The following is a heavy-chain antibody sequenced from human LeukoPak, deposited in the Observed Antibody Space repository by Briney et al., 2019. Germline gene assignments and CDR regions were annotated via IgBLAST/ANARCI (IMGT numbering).Heavy chain of an antibody. CDR3: ARGEGGILATPEDY. D-gene: IGHD1-14*01. V-gene: IGHV3-53*01. Sequence: GGSLRLSCAASGFAVSSNYMSWVRQAPGKGPEWVSVIYNTGDTYYAGSVKGRFTISRDNSKNTLYLQMNSLRVEDTAVYYCARGEGGILATPEDYWGQETLVTVSS. J-gene: IGHJ4*02. CDR1: GFAVSSNY. CDR2: IYNTGDT.